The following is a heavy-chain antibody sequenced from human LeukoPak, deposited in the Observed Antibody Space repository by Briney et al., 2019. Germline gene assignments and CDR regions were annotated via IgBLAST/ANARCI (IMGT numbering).Heavy chain of an antibody. Sequence: SETLSLTCTVSGGSISTYYWNWIRQPPGKGPEWIGYVYYSGSTNYNPSLKSRVTISVDTSKNQFSLKLSSVTAADTAVYFCAREGRPPERKFDYWGPGTLVTVSS. J-gene: IGHJ4*02. CDR3: AREGRPPERKFDY. CDR2: VYYSGST. CDR1: GGSISTYY. V-gene: IGHV4-59*01.